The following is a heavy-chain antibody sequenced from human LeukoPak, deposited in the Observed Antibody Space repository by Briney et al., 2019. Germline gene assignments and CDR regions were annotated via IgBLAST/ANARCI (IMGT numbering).Heavy chain of an antibody. J-gene: IGHJ4*02. CDR2: ISNSGGIT. D-gene: IGHD3-22*01. CDR3: AKDPLTYYYDSSGSV. CDR1: GLTFDIYS. V-gene: IGHV3-23*01. Sequence: GGSLRLSCEASGLTFDIYSMSWVCQAPGKGLEWVADISNSGGITMYADSVKGRFTISRDNSKNTVYLQMNSLRAEDTAVYYCAKDPLTYYYDSSGSVWGQGTLVTVSS.